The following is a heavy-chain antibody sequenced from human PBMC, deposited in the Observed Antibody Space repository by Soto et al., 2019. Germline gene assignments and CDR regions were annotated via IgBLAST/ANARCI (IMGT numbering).Heavy chain of an antibody. CDR1: GFTFSSYA. Sequence: QVQLVESGGGVVQPGRSLRLSCAASGFTFSSYAMHWVRQAPGKGLEWVAVISYDGSNKYYADSVKGRFTISRDNSKNTLYLQMNSLRAEDTAVYYCARDRIVGATYYYYGMDVWGQGPTVTVSS. CDR2: ISYDGSNK. J-gene: IGHJ6*02. CDR3: ARDRIVGATYYYYGMDV. V-gene: IGHV3-30-3*01. D-gene: IGHD1-26*01.